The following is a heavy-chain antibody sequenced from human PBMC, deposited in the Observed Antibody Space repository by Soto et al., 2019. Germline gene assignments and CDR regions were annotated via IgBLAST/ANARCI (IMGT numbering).Heavy chain of an antibody. Sequence: GESLKIACNGSGYSFTSYWIGWVRQMPGKGLEWMGIIYPGDSDTRYSPSFQGQVTISADKSISTAYLQWSSLKASDTAMYYCARNLGYDSSGYHIWGQGTMGPVAS. V-gene: IGHV5-51*01. CDR1: GYSFTSYW. J-gene: IGHJ3*02. D-gene: IGHD3-22*01. CDR2: IYPGDSDT. CDR3: ARNLGYDSSGYHI.